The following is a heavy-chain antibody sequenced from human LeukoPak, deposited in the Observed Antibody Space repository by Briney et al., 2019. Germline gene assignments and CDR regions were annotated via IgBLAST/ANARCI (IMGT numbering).Heavy chain of an antibody. D-gene: IGHD4-23*01. CDR3: ARGWLAETTVVTPYNY. V-gene: IGHV1-69*01. Sequence: ASVKVSCKASGGTFSNYAINWVGQAPGQGLEWMGGIIPIFGTAHYSQKFQGRVTITAVDSMNTAYMELSSLRSDDTAVYYCARGWLAETTVVTPYNYWGQGTLVTVSS. CDR2: IIPIFGTA. CDR1: GGTFSNYA. J-gene: IGHJ4*02.